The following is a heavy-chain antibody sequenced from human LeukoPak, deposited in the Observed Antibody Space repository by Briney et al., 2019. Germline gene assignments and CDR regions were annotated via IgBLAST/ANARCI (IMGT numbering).Heavy chain of an antibody. V-gene: IGHV1-46*01. D-gene: IGHD2-15*01. Sequence: GASVKLSCKASGYTFTSYYMHWVRQAPGQGLEWMGIINPSGGSTSYAQKFQGRVTITADESTSTAYMELSSLRAEDTAVYYCARDARHRYCGGSSCYRGWFDPWGQGTPVTVSS. J-gene: IGHJ5*02. CDR2: INPSGGST. CDR3: ARDARHRYCGGSSCYRGWFDP. CDR1: GYTFTSYY.